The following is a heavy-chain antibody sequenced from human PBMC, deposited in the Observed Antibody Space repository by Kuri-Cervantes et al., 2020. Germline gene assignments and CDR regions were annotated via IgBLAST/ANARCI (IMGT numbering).Heavy chain of an antibody. V-gene: IGHV1-2*02. J-gene: IGHJ5*02. D-gene: IGHD5-18*01. CDR3: ARGVWIQLWTRHHPIQNWFDP. CDR2: INPNSGGT. Sequence: ASVKVSCKASGYTFTGYYMHWVRQAPGQGLEWMGWINPNSGGTNYAQKFQGRVTMTRDTSISTAYMELSRLRSDDTAVYYCARGVWIQLWTRHHPIQNWFDPWGQGTLVTVSS. CDR1: GYTFTGYY.